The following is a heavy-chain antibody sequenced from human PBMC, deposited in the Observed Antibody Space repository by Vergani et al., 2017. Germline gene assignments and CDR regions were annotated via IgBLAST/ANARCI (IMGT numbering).Heavy chain of an antibody. Sequence: EVQLLESGGGLVKPGGSLRLSCAASGFTFSNAWMNWVRQAPGKGLEWVGRIKSKTDGGTTDYAAPVKGRFTISRDDSKNTLYLQMNSLKTEDTAVYYCTTGLWGDGYNRVYWGQGTLVTVSS. CDR3: TTGLWGDGYNRVY. V-gene: IGHV3-15*07. D-gene: IGHD5-24*01. CDR1: GFTFSNAW. CDR2: IKSKTDGGTT. J-gene: IGHJ4*02.